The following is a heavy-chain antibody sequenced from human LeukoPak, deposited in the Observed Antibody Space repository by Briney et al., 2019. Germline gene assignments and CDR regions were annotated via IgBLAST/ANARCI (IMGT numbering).Heavy chain of an antibody. CDR1: GGTFSSYA. CDR3: ARTGRWLQLSWFDY. J-gene: IGHJ4*02. D-gene: IGHD5-24*01. Sequence: ASAKVSRKASGGTFSSYAISWVRQAPGQGLEWMGGIIPIFGTANYAQKFQGRVTITADESTSTAYMELSSLRSEDTAVYYCARTGRWLQLSWFDYWGQGTLVTVSS. CDR2: IIPIFGTA. V-gene: IGHV1-69*13.